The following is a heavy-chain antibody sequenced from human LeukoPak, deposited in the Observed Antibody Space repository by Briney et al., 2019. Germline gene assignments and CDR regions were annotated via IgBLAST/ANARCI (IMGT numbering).Heavy chain of an antibody. D-gene: IGHD1-26*01. CDR1: GFTFSNYC. Sequence: GGSLRLSCAVSGFTFSNYCMSWVRQAPGKGLEWVAHIKQDESEKYYVDSVKGRFTISRDNAKNSLYLQMNSLRAEDTAIYYCARDKIVGASKFDYWGQGTLVTVSS. CDR3: ARDKIVGASKFDY. CDR2: IKQDESEK. J-gene: IGHJ4*02. V-gene: IGHV3-7*01.